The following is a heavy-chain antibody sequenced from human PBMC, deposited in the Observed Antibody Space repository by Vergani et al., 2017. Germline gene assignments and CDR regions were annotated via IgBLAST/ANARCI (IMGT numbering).Heavy chain of an antibody. CDR1: GFTFSSYG. J-gene: IGHJ4*02. CDR3: AKDGIAAAGYHMYYFDY. Sequence: QVQLVESGGGVVQPGRSLRLSCAASGFTFSSYGMHWVRQAPGKGLELVAVISYDGSNKYYADSVKGRFTISRDNSKNTLYLQMNSLRAEDTAVYYCAKDGIAAAGYHMYYFDYWGQGTLVTVSS. V-gene: IGHV3-30*18. CDR2: ISYDGSNK. D-gene: IGHD6-13*01.